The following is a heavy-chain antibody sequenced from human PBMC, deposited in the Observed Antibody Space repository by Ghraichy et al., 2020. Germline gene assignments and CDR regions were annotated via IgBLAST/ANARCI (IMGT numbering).Heavy chain of an antibody. Sequence: GGSLRLSCEDSGFALDDSAMHWVRQAPGKGLEWVSSINGNSDVIHYAGAGEGRFAISRDNAKNSLYLQMNRLTAEDTALYYCVKDASMGSDFFDSWGQGTLVTVSS. CDR3: VKDASMGSDFFDS. CDR1: GFALDDSA. V-gene: IGHV3-9*01. J-gene: IGHJ4*02. D-gene: IGHD5-24*01. CDR2: INGNSDVI.